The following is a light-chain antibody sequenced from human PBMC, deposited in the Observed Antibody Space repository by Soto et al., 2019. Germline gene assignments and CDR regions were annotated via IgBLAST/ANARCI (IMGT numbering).Light chain of an antibody. CDR3: QQYNSYAWT. CDR2: AAS. CDR1: HSISSW. J-gene: IGKJ1*01. V-gene: IGKV1-5*01. Sequence: DSQMTQSASTLSASLVDRCTITCLASHSISSWLAWYQQKPGKAPQLLIYAASNLQSGVPSRFSGSGSGTEFTLTISSLQPDDFATYYCQQYNSYAWTFGQGTKVDI.